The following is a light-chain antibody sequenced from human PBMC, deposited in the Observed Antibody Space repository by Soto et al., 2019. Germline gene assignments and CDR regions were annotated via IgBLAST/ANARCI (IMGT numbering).Light chain of an antibody. CDR1: QTVSKY. J-gene: IGKJ1*01. Sequence: DIQMTQSPSSLSASVGDRITIACRSSQTVSKYVNWYQQRPGQVPQLLVYSASALYNGVPSRFSGSGSGTEFTLTISSLEPEDFATYYCQQTYSLPRTFAQGTKVEMK. V-gene: IGKV1-39*01. CDR2: SAS. CDR3: QQTYSLPRT.